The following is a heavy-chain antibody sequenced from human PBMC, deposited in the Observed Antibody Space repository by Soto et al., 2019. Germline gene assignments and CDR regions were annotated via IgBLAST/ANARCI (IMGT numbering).Heavy chain of an antibody. V-gene: IGHV3-23*01. J-gene: IGHJ2*01. Sequence: EVQLLESGGGLAQPGGSLRLSYAASTFTFFDDAMSWVRQAPGKGLEWVSSTTSSGYTTYYADSVKGRFTISKDNSKNTLYLQMNSLRAEDTAVYYCAKIVTAWFAFDLWGRGTLVTVSS. CDR3: AKIVTAWFAFDL. CDR2: TTSSGYTT. CDR1: TFTFFDDA. D-gene: IGHD3-10*01.